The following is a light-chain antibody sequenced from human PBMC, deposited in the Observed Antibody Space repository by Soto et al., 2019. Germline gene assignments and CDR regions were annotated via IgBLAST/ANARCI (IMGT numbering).Light chain of an antibody. Sequence: EIGVTQSPATLSVSPGERATLPCRASQSVSSNLAWYQQKPGQPPRLLIYAASTRATGIPARFSGSGSGTDFTLTISSLQSEDFAVYYCQQYNYWPPITFGQGTRLEIK. V-gene: IGKV3-15*01. CDR1: QSVSSN. CDR3: QQYNYWPPIT. CDR2: AAS. J-gene: IGKJ5*01.